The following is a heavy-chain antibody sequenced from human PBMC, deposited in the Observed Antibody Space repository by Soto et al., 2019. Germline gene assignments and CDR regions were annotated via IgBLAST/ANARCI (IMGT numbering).Heavy chain of an antibody. J-gene: IGHJ6*03. CDR1: GFTFSSYA. CDR2: ISGSGGST. D-gene: IGHD2-2*01. Sequence: GGSLRLSCAASGFTFSSYAMSWVRQAPGKGLEWVSAISGSGGSTYYADSVKGRFTISRDNSKNTLYLQMNSLRAEDKAVYYCAKDEVVVVPAAMELWEDYYYYYYMDVWGKGTTVTVSS. CDR3: AKDEVVVVPAAMELWEDYYYYYYMDV. V-gene: IGHV3-23*01.